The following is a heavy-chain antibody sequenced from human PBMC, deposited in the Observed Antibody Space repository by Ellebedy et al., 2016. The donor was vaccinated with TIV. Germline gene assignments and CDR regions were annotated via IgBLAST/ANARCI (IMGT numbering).Heavy chain of an antibody. CDR3: ARTKEKDTAMDAFDI. CDR2: IIPIFGTA. V-gene: IGHV1-69*13. CDR1: GGTFSSYA. Sequence: ASVKVSCKASGGTFSSYAISWVRQAPGQGLEWMGGIIPIFGTANYAQKFQGRVTITADESTSTAYMELSRLRSDDTAVYYCARTKEKDTAMDAFDIWGQGTMVTVSS. D-gene: IGHD5-18*01. J-gene: IGHJ3*02.